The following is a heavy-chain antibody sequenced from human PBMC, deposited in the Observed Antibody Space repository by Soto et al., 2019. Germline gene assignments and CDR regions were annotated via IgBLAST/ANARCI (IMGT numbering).Heavy chain of an antibody. D-gene: IGHD1-26*01. CDR2: MKEDGTEK. V-gene: IGHV3-7*01. J-gene: IGHJ3*02. CDR1: GFTLSSHW. CDR3: ARDRGYSTFDM. Sequence: GGSLRLSCGSSGFTLSSHWMSWVRQAPGKGLEWVANMKEDGTEKNYVDSVKGRFTISRDNAKNSPYMQMNSLRAEDTAVYYCARDRGYSTFDMWGQGTMVTVSS.